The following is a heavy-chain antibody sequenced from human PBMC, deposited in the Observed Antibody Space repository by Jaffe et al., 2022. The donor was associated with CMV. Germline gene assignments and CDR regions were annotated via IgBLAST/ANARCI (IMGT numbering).Heavy chain of an antibody. CDR3: ARDGGSYYYYYGMDV. CDR1: GGSISSGGYY. D-gene: IGHD3-16*01. V-gene: IGHV4-31*03. J-gene: IGHJ6*02. Sequence: QVQLQESGPGLVKPSQTLSLTCTVSGGSISSGGYYWSWIRQHPGKGLEWIGYIYYSGSTYYNPSLKSRVTISVDTSKNQFSLKLSSVTAADTAVYYCARDGGSYYYYYGMDVWGQGTTVTVSS. CDR2: IYYSGST.